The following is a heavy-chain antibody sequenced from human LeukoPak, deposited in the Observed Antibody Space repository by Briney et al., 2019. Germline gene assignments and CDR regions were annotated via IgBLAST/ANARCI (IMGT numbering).Heavy chain of an antibody. CDR2: ISYDGSDK. J-gene: IGHJ3*01. CDR1: GFTFGSYG. CDR3: AKAMSSIVVAPGSGASAL. V-gene: IGHV3-30*18. D-gene: IGHD3-3*02. Sequence: GGSLRLSCAASGFTFGSYGMHWVRQAPGRGLEWVAVISYDGSDKYYTDSVKGRFTISRDNSKDTLYLQMNGLRAEDTAVYYCAKAMSSIVVAPGSGASALWGQGTMVTVSS.